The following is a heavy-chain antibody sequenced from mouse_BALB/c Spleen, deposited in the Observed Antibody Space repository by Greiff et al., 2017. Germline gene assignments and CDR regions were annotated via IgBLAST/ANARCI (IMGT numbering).Heavy chain of an antibody. Sequence: EVMLVESGGGLVQPGGSLRLSCATSGFTFSDFYMEWVRQPPGKRLEWFAASRNKANDYTTEYSASVKGRFIVSRDTSQSILYLQMNALRAEDTAIYYCARDGYWGQGTLVTVSA. V-gene: IGHV7-1*02. CDR3: ARDGY. CDR1: GFTFSDFY. CDR2: SRNKANDYTT. J-gene: IGHJ3*01.